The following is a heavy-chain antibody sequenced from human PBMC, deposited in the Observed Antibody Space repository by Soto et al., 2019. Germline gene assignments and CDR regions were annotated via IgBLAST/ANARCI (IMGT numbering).Heavy chain of an antibody. CDR1: GGTFSSYA. CDR3: ARDFLSRNLYYDSLKDYYYGMDV. V-gene: IGHV1-69*01. J-gene: IGHJ6*02. CDR2: IIPIFGTA. D-gene: IGHD3-22*01. Sequence: QVQLVQSGAEVKKPGSSVKVSCKASGGTFSSYAISWVRQAPGQGLEWMGGIIPIFGTANYAQKFQGRVTITADESTSTAYMELSSLRSEDTAVYYCARDFLSRNLYYDSLKDYYYGMDVWGQGTTVTVSS.